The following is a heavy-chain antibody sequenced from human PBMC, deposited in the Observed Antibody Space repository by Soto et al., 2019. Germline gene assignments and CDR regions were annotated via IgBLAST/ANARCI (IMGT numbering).Heavy chain of an antibody. D-gene: IGHD1-26*01. CDR3: ARLSGSWQSWFDS. CDR2: IKTKTDGGTT. CDR1: GFTFNNAW. V-gene: IGHV3-15*07. Sequence: PGGSLRLSCAASGFTFNNAWMNWVRQAPGKGLEWVGRIKTKTDGGTTDYGALVKGRFTISRDDSKNTLYLQMNSLKTADTAVYYCARLSGSWQSWFDSWGQGTLVTVSS. J-gene: IGHJ5*01.